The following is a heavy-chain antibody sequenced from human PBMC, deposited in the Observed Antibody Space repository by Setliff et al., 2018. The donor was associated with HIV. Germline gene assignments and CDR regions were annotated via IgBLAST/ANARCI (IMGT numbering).Heavy chain of an antibody. CDR2: INLYKDDT. V-gene: IGHV1-18*01. CDR3: ARYALCSDDCSDEGADS. J-gene: IGHJ4*02. D-gene: IGHD2-21*01. CDR1: GYTFSSYA. Sequence: GASVKVSCKASGYTFSSYAITWVRQAPGQGLEWMGSINLYKDDTHYAQKFQDRVAMTADTSTNTVYMELRSLRSDDTAVYYCARYALCSDDCSDEGADSWGQGTQVTVSS.